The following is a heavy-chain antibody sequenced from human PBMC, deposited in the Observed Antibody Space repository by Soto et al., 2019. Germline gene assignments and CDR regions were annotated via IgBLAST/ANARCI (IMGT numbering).Heavy chain of an antibody. CDR3: ARVHKNWFDS. CDR1: GDKCAAFW. J-gene: IGHJ5*01. CDR2: IDPSDSYT. Sequence: ELLKICWKAAGDKCAAFWGHWVRQMPGKGLEWLGKIDPSDSYTNYSPSLEGHVTISTDNSITTAYLQWSSLRASDTALYFCARVHKNWFDSWAQGTMVTVSS. V-gene: IGHV5-10-1*01.